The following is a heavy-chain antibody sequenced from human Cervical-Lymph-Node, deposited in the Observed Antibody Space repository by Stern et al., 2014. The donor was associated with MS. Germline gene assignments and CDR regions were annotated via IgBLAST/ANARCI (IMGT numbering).Heavy chain of an antibody. Sequence: EVQLVESGGGLVQPGGSLRLSRAASGFTFSSHWMHWVRQAPGKGLVWVSRIYGDGSSTKYADSVKGRFTISRDNAKSTLYLQMNSLRAEDSAVYYCARDAWPAASGPLIDYWGRGTLVTVSS. V-gene: IGHV3-74*03. CDR1: GFTFSSHW. D-gene: IGHD6-13*01. CDR3: ARDAWPAASGPLIDY. CDR2: IYGDGSST. J-gene: IGHJ4*02.